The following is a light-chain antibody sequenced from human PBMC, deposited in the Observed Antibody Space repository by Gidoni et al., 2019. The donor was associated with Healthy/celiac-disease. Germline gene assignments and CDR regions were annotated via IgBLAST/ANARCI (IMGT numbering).Light chain of an antibody. Sequence: EIVLTQSPATLSLSPGERATLSCRASQSVSSYLAWYQQKPGQAPRLLIYDASNRATGIPARFSGSGSGTDFTLTISSLEPEDFAVYYCQQRSNWPSLGAFGQGTKVEIK. V-gene: IGKV3-11*01. CDR1: QSVSSY. J-gene: IGKJ1*01. CDR2: DAS. CDR3: QQRSNWPSLGA.